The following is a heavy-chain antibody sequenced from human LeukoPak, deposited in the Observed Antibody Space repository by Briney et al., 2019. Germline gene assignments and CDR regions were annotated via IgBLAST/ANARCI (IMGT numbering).Heavy chain of an antibody. CDR1: GFTFSSYS. CDR2: ISSSSSTI. CDR3: ARDEIAAAGYYYYYYMDV. J-gene: IGHJ6*03. D-gene: IGHD6-13*01. V-gene: IGHV3-48*01. Sequence: GGSLGLSCAASGFTFSSYSMNWVRQAPGKGLEWVSYISSSSSTIYYADSVKGRFTISRDNAKNSLYLQMNSLRAEDTAVYYCARDEIAAAGYYYYYYMDVWGKGTTVTVSS.